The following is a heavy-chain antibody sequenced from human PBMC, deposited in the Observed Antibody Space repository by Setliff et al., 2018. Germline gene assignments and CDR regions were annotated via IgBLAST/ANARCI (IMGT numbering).Heavy chain of an antibody. CDR3: ARAYTYGYIDYRYYMDV. Sequence: SETLSLTCAVYGGSFSGYYWSWIRQPPGKRLEWIGEIIHSGSTNYNPSLKSRVTISMDTSKNQFSLNLRSVTAADTAVYFCARAYTYGYIDYRYYMDVWGKGTTVTVSS. J-gene: IGHJ6*03. V-gene: IGHV4-34*12. CDR2: IIHSGST. D-gene: IGHD5-18*01. CDR1: GGSFSGYY.